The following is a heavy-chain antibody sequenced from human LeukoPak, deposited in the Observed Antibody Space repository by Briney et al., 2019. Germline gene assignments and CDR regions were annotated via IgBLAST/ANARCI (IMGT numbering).Heavy chain of an antibody. D-gene: IGHD3-22*01. CDR3: ARRQSGYRDY. CDR1: GYSISSGYY. CDR2: IYHSGST. J-gene: IGHJ4*02. Sequence: SETLSLTCAVSGYSISSGYYWGWIRQPPGKGLEWIGNIYHSGSTYYNPSLKSRVTISVDTSKNQFSLNLTSVPAADTAVYYCARRQSGYRDYWGQGTLVTASS. V-gene: IGHV4-38-2*01.